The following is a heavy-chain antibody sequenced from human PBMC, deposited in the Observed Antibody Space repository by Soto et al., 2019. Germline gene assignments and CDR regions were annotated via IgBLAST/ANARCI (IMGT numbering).Heavy chain of an antibody. D-gene: IGHD3-10*01. V-gene: IGHV1-2*04. CDR1: GYTFTGYY. Sequence: ASEKVSCKASGYTFTGYYMHWVRQAPGQGLEWMGWINPNSGGTNYAQKFQGWVTMTRDTSISTAYMELSRLGSDDTAVYYCARETPLWFGEGYYYGMDVWGQGTTVTVSS. CDR3: ARETPLWFGEGYYYGMDV. J-gene: IGHJ6*02. CDR2: INPNSGGT.